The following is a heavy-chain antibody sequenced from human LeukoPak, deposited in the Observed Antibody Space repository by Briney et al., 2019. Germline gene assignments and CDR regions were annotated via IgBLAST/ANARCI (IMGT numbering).Heavy chain of an antibody. CDR2: ISDDGRSK. V-gene: IGHV3-30*18. CDR1: GFSFISYG. J-gene: IGHJ4*02. Sequence: GGSLRLSCAASGFSFISYGMHWVRQAPGKGLEWVGVISDDGRSKDYADSVKGRFTISRDNSKDTLYMQMNSLRAEDTAVYYCAKRPSDYGDYVSYFDYWGQGTLVTVSS. CDR3: AKRPSDYGDYVSYFDY. D-gene: IGHD4-17*01.